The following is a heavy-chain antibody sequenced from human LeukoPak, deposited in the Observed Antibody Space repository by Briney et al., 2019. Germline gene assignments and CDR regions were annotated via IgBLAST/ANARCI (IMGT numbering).Heavy chain of an antibody. Sequence: PSETLSLTCAVYGGSFSGYCWSWVRHPPGKGLEWIGEINHSGSINYNPSLKSRVTISVHTSMNQFSLKLSSGTAADTAVYYCARAPRRQGWYFDLWGRGTLVSVSS. CDR1: GGSFSGYC. CDR2: INHSGSI. J-gene: IGHJ2*01. V-gene: IGHV4-34*01. CDR3: ARAPRRQGWYFDL.